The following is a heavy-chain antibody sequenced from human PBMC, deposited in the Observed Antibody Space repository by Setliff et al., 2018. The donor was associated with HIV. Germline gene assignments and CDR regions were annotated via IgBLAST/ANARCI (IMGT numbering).Heavy chain of an antibody. CDR1: SGSVSRSDYY. J-gene: IGHJ6*03. CDR3: ARHRFAVEMATITVDYYYYYMDV. V-gene: IGHV4-39*01. Sequence: SETLSLTCTVSSGSVSRSDYYWGWIRQTPGKGLEWIGSIYWSGLTFYNPSLKSRVTISVDTSKNQFSLKLSSVTAADTAVYYCARHRFAVEMATITVDYYYYYMDVWGKGTTVTVSS. D-gene: IGHD5-12*01. CDR2: IYWSGLT.